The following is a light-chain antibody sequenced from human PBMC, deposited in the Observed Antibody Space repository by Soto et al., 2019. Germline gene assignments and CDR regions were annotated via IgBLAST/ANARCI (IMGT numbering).Light chain of an antibody. J-gene: IGLJ2*01. CDR3: QTWDTGARVV. V-gene: IGLV4-69*01. CDR2: LSSDGSH. CDR1: SGHSSYA. Sequence: QSVLTQSPSASASLGASVKLTCTLSSGHSSYAIAWHQQQPEKGPRYLMKLSSDGSHSKGDVIPDRYSGSSSGAERYLTISSLQSEDGADYYCQTWDTGARVVFGGGTKLTVL.